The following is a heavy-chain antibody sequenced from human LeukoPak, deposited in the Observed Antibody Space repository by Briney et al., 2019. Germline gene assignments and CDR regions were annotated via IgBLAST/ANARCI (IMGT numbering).Heavy chain of an antibody. Sequence: ASVKVSCKASGGTFSSYAISWVRQAPGQGLEWMGGIIPIFGTANYAQKFQGRVTITADESASTAYMELSSLRSEDTAVYYCARATQREQWLVDYWGQGTLVTVSS. CDR3: ARATQREQWLVDY. CDR1: GGTFSSYA. V-gene: IGHV1-69*13. J-gene: IGHJ4*02. CDR2: IIPIFGTA. D-gene: IGHD6-19*01.